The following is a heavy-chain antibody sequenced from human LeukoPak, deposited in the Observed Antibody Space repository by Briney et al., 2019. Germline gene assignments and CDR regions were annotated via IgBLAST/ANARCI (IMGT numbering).Heavy chain of an antibody. CDR1: GFTFRDSA. V-gene: IGHV3-30*04. J-gene: IGHJ5*02. Sequence: GGSLRLSCSGAGFTFRDSAFHWVRQAPGKGLEWVAVISDDGSKRFYADSVKGRFTISRDNSRDTLYLHMQTLRPEDSAVYYCARESGFMMVGEINADNWFDPWGQGTPVTVSS. D-gene: IGHD3-3*01. CDR2: ISDDGSKR. CDR3: ARESGFMMVGEINADNWFDP.